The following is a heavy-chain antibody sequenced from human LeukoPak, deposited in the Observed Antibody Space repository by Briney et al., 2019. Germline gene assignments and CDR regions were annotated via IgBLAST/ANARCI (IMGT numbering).Heavy chain of an antibody. D-gene: IGHD6-6*01. V-gene: IGHV4-39*01. CDR3: ARHRGSSSEFDP. CDR2: IYYSGTT. J-gene: IGHJ5*02. CDR1: GVSIYSNNYY. Sequence: LSETLSLTCTVSGVSIYSNNYYWGGIRQPPGKGLEWIGNIYYSGTTYYNLSLKSRVTMSVDTSKNQFSLKLRSVTAADTAVYYCARHRGSSSEFDPWGQGTLVTISS.